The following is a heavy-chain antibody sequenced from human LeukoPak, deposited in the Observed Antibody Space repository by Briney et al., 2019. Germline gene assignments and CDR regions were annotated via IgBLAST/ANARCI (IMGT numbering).Heavy chain of an antibody. V-gene: IGHV5-51*01. J-gene: IGHJ6*02. CDR1: GYSFTSYW. Sequence: GESLKISCKGSGYSFTSYWIGWVRQMPGKGLEWMGIIYPGDSDTRYSPSFQGQVTISADKSISTAYLQWSSLKASDTAVYYCARLGYCSGGSCYRARYYYYGMDVWGQGTTVTVSS. CDR3: ARLGYCSGGSCYRARYYYYGMDV. D-gene: IGHD2-15*01. CDR2: IYPGDSDT.